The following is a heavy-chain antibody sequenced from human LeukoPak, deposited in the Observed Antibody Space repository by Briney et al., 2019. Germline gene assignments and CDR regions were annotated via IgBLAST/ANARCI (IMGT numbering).Heavy chain of an antibody. V-gene: IGHV1-2*02. D-gene: IGHD5-12*01. Sequence: ASVKVSCKASGYTFSGSYMHWVRQAPGQGLEWMGSIYPNSGGTHYAQKFQGRVTMTRATSITTAYMELSRLRYDDSAVYYCARAPGYSDYPLDYWGQGTLVTGSS. CDR2: IYPNSGGT. CDR1: GYTFSGSY. CDR3: ARAPGYSDYPLDY. J-gene: IGHJ4*02.